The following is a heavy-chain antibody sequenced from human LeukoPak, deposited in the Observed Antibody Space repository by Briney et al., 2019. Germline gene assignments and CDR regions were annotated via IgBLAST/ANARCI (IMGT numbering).Heavy chain of an antibody. CDR3: AHLGLSGSQHY. CDR1: GGTFSSYA. CDR2: IIPIFGAA. D-gene: IGHD1-26*01. V-gene: IGHV1-69*06. J-gene: IGHJ4*02. Sequence: SVKVSCKASGGTFSSYAISWVRQAPGQGLEWMGGIIPIFGAANYAQKFQGRVTITADKSTSTAYMELSSLRSEDTAVYYCAHLGLSGSQHYWGQGTLVTVSS.